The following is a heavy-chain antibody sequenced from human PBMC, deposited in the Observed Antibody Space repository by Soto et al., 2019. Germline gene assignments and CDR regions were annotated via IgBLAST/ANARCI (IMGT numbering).Heavy chain of an antibody. Sequence: QVQLVQSGAEVKKPGSSVKVSCKASGGTFNIYTIIWVRQAPGQGLEWMGRIIPILAITNYAQRFQDRVTITADTSTSTAYMDLSSLTSADPAVYYWALGSWSAATLDIWGQGALVTVSS. CDR3: ALGSWSAATLDI. CDR2: IIPILAIT. V-gene: IGHV1-69*02. D-gene: IGHD6-13*01. J-gene: IGHJ3*02. CDR1: GGTFNIYT.